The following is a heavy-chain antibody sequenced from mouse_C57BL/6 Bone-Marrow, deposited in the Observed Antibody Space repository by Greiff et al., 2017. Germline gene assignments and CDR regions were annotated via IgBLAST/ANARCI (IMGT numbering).Heavy chain of an antibody. J-gene: IGHJ2*01. V-gene: IGHV1-74*01. CDR1: GYTFTSYW. D-gene: IGHD2-12*01. CDR3: EIREPPIPYYFDY. Sequence: QVQLQQPGAELVKPGASVTVSCKASGYTFTSYWMHWVKQRPGQGLEWIGRIHPSDRDTNYNQKFKGKATFNVDKSSSTAYMQLSSLTSSDSAVYYVEIREPPIPYYFDYWGQGTTLTVSS. CDR2: IHPSDRDT.